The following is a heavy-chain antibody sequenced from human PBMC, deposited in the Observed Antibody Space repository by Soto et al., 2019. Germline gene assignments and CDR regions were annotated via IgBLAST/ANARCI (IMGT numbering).Heavy chain of an antibody. CDR1: GFTFSSYW. CDR3: ARHYYGSGSYYDY. Sequence: GGSLRLSCAASGFTFSSYWMSWVRQAPGKGLEWVANIKQDGSEKYYVDSVKGRFTISRVNAKNSLYLQMNSLRAEDTAVYYCARHYYGSGSYYDYWGQGTLVTVSS. CDR2: IKQDGSEK. D-gene: IGHD3-10*01. J-gene: IGHJ4*02. V-gene: IGHV3-7*01.